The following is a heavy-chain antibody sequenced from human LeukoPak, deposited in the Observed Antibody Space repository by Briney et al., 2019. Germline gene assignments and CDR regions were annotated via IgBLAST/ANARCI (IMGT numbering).Heavy chain of an antibody. CDR2: IYYSGST. D-gene: IGHD3-22*01. CDR3: AREVVVATPHFDY. J-gene: IGHJ4*02. CDR1: GGSISSYY. V-gene: IGHV4-59*01. Sequence: SETLSLTCTVSGGSISSYYWSWIRQPPGKGLEWIGYIYYSGSTNYNPSLKSRVTISVDTSKNQFSLKLSSVTAADTAVYYCAREVVVATPHFDYWGQGTLVTVSS.